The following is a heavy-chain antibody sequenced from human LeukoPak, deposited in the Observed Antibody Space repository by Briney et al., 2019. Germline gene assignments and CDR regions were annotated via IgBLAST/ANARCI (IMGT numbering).Heavy chain of an antibody. J-gene: IGHJ4*02. V-gene: IGHV3-23*01. CDR2: ISGSGSDT. CDR3: AKDRFGDYSFDY. D-gene: IGHD4-17*01. CDR1: GFTFSSCA. Sequence: GGCLRLSCAASGFTFSSCAINWVHQAPGKGLEWVSSISGSGSDTYYADSVKGRFTISRDNAKSTLYLQMNSLRAEDTAVYYCAKDRFGDYSFDYWGQGILVTVSS.